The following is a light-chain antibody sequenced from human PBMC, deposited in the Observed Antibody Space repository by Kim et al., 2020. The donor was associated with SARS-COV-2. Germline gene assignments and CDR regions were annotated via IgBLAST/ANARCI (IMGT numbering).Light chain of an antibody. V-gene: IGLV1-51*01. J-gene: IGLJ2*01. Sequence: GQWVTISCSGSRSNIAKNSVSWYQQFPGTVPKLLIYDNNNRPSGIPDRFSGSKSGTSATLGITGLQTGDEADYYCGAWDSSLSGVVFGGGTQLTVL. CDR1: RSNIAKNS. CDR3: GAWDSSLSGVV. CDR2: DNN.